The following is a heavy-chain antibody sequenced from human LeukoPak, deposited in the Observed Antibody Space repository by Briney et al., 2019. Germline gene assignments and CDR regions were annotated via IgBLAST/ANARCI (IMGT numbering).Heavy chain of an antibody. Sequence: QPGRSLRLSCTASGLTFSDYAMSWVRQAPGKGLEWVGFIRSKAYGGTTNYAASVKGRFTISRDDSKSIACLQMNSLKTEDTAVYYCTRVVVVTPDWFDPWGQGTLVTVSS. CDR2: IRSKAYGGTT. CDR1: GLTFSDYA. J-gene: IGHJ5*02. V-gene: IGHV3-49*04. CDR3: TRVVVVTPDWFDP. D-gene: IGHD2-21*02.